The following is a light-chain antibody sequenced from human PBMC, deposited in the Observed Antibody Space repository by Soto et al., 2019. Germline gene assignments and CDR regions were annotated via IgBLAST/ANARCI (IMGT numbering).Light chain of an antibody. Sequence: DIQMTQSPSTLSASVGARVSITCWASQSISNCLAWYQQKPGKAPKLLIYDASSLESGVPSRFRGSRSGTDFTLTISSLQPADFATYYCQQYNSFSRTFGQGTKVEIK. V-gene: IGKV1-5*01. CDR3: QQYNSFSRT. J-gene: IGKJ1*01. CDR2: DAS. CDR1: QSISNC.